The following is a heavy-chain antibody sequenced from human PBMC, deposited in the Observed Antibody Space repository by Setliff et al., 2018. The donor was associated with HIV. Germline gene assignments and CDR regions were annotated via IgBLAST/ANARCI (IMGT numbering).Heavy chain of an antibody. CDR3: ASGKGVGGVIITGGLDV. CDR2: MNPNTGVA. Sequence: ASVKVSCKASGHTFSNSDIHWVRRATGQGLEWMGWMNPNTGVAGYALKFQGRVTMTRDTSISPAYMELSSLTSEDTAVYWCASGKGVGGVIITGGLDVWGKGTTVTV. CDR1: GHTFSNSD. J-gene: IGHJ6*03. V-gene: IGHV1-8*01. D-gene: IGHD3-10*01.